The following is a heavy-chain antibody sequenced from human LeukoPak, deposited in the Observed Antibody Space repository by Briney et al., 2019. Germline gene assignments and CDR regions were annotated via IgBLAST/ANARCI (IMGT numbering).Heavy chain of an antibody. CDR3: ARTPKSTWFEYGSAIFDY. V-gene: IGHV3-23*01. D-gene: IGHD3-10*01. CDR2: TSGSGDSP. J-gene: IGHJ4*02. CDR1: GFIFNNYG. Sequence: GETLRLSCSASGFIFNNYGMGWFRQAPGKGLEWVSATSGSGDSPHYADSVKGRFSISRDNAKNTLYLHMNSLKAEDSALYYCARTPKSTWFEYGSAIFDYWGQGTLVTVSS.